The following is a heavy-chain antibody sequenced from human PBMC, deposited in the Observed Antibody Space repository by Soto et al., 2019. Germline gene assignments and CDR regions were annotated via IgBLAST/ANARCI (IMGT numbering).Heavy chain of an antibody. D-gene: IGHD4-17*01. J-gene: IGHJ4*02. CDR1: GGSISSGGYY. CDR3: AREGVDYGDLRTTYYFDY. Sequence: QVQLQESGPGLVTPSQTLSLTCTVSGGSISSGGYYWSWIRQHPGKGLEWIGYIYYSGRTYYNPSLKSRVTISGDTSKNQFSLKLSSVTAADTAVYYCAREGVDYGDLRTTYYFDYWGQGTLVTVSS. CDR2: IYYSGRT. V-gene: IGHV4-31*03.